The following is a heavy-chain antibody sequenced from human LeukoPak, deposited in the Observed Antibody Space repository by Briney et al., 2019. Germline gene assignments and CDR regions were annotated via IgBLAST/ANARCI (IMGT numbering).Heavy chain of an antibody. CDR3: ARRYNGRLEIDY. Sequence: PSETLSLTCTVSGGSISSSSYYWGWIRQPPGKGLEWIGNIYYTGRTYYNLSLKSRVTISVDTSKNQFSLKLSSVTAADTAVYYCARRYNGRLEIDYWGQGTLVTVSS. CDR1: GGSISSSSYY. V-gene: IGHV4-39*01. CDR2: IYYTGRT. J-gene: IGHJ4*02. D-gene: IGHD1-26*01.